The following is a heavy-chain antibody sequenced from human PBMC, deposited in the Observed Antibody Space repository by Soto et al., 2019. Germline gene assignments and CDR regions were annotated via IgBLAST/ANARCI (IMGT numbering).Heavy chain of an antibody. CDR3: ARGGRGDMIPFGGVIRDVFQI. J-gene: IGHJ3*02. CDR2: VNPNSGGI. Sequence: RASVKVSCKASAYTLTGYYIHWVRQALGQGREWMGWVNPNSGGIQYAQKFQGTVTMARDTSISTACLVLRRLRSDETGIYYCARGGRGDMIPFGGVIRDVFQILAQGTMVIVS. V-gene: IGHV1-2*02. CDR1: AYTLTGYY. D-gene: IGHD3-16*02.